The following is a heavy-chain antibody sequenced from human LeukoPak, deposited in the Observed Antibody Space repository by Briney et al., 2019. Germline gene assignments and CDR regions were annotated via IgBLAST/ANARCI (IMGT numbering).Heavy chain of an antibody. CDR3: ARGGISTSLDY. CDR1: GGSFSGYY. V-gene: IGHV4-34*01. CDR2: INHSGST. D-gene: IGHD2-2*01. J-gene: IGHJ4*02. Sequence: SETLSLTCAVYGGSFSGYYWSWIRQPPGKGLERIGEINHSGSTNYNPSLKSRVTISVDTSKNQFSLKLSSVTAADTAVYYCARGGISTSLDYWGQGTLVTVSS.